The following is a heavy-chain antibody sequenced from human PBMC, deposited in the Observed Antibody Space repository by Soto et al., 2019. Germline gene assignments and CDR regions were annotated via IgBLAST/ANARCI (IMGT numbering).Heavy chain of an antibody. Sequence: GYSLTISFQCSGYTFSNFWIGWVRQMPGKGLEWMGIIYPGDSDTRYSPSFQGQVTISADKSISTAYLQWSSLKASDTAMYYCARPYSSSSVDGMDVWGQGTTVTVSS. CDR3: ARPYSSSSVDGMDV. CDR2: IYPGDSDT. J-gene: IGHJ6*02. D-gene: IGHD6-6*01. CDR1: GYTFSNFW. V-gene: IGHV5-51*01.